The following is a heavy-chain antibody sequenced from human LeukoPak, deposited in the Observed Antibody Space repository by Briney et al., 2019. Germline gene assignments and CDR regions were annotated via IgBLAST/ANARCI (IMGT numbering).Heavy chain of an antibody. CDR2: ISTDGSQK. CDR1: GFTFSRYG. CDR3: AKVVVAGTHYFDY. J-gene: IGHJ4*02. V-gene: IGHV3-30*18. Sequence: GGSLRLSCAASGFTFSRYGMHWVRQAPGKGLEWVAVISTDGSQKFYADSVKGRFTVSRDNSKNTLYLQMSSQTAEDTAVYYCAKVVVAGTHYFDYWGQGTLVTVSP. D-gene: IGHD6-19*01.